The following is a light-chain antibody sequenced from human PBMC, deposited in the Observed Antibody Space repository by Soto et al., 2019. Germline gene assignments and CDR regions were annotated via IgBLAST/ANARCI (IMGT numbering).Light chain of an antibody. V-gene: IGLV1-40*01. Sequence: QSVLTQPPSVSGAPGQRVTISCTGSSSNIGAGYVVHWYQQLLGTAPKLLIYGNINRPSGVPDRFSGSKSDTSASLAITGLQAEDEADYYCQSYDSSLSGYVFGTGTKVTVL. CDR3: QSYDSSLSGYV. J-gene: IGLJ1*01. CDR2: GNI. CDR1: SSNIGAGYV.